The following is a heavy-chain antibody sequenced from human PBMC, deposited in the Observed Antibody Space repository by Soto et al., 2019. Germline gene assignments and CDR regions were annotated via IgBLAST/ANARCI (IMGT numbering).Heavy chain of an antibody. CDR2: IFPGDSDS. V-gene: IGHV5-51*01. Sequence: GDSLTISCKGSGYSFNNYWIASVRQMPGKGLVWMGIIFPGDSDSVYSPSFQGQVTISVDKSISTAYLQWSGLKASDTAMYYCATQIGLHGVSRYFDSWGQGTLVTVYS. D-gene: IGHD4-17*01. CDR3: ATQIGLHGVSRYFDS. J-gene: IGHJ4*02. CDR1: GYSFNNYW.